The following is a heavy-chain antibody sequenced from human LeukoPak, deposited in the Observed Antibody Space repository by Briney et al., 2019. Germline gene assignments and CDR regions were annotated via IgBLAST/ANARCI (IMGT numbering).Heavy chain of an antibody. Sequence: PGGSLRLSCEASGFPFSSNSMSWVRQARGKGLEWVSSITSSSGYIYYADSVKGRFTISRDNANNSLYLQMNSLRVEDTAVYYCARLVRGIYDYFDYWGQGTLVTVSS. J-gene: IGHJ4*02. CDR3: ARLVRGIYDYFDY. CDR2: ITSSSGYI. CDR1: GFPFSSNS. V-gene: IGHV3-21*04. D-gene: IGHD3-10*01.